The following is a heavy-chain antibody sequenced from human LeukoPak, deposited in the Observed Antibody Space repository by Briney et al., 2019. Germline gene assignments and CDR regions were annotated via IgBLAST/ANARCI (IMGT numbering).Heavy chain of an antibody. V-gene: IGHV3-7*01. CDR3: ARDCTNGVCLDY. D-gene: IGHD2-8*01. CDR2: IRRDGSET. J-gene: IGHJ4*02. Sequence: GGSLRLSCAASGFTFSSYWMTWVRRAPGKGLEWVANIRRDGSETHYVDSVMGRFTISRDNAKNSLYLQMNSLRAEDTAVYYCARDCTNGVCLDYWGQGTLVTVSS. CDR1: GFTFSSYW.